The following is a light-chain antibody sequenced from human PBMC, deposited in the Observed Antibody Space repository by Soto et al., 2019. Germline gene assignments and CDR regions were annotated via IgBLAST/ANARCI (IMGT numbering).Light chain of an antibody. CDR1: SSDVGRFNF. J-gene: IGLJ1*01. Sequence: QSVLTQPPSASGSPGQSVTISCTGTSSDVGRFNFVSWYQQHPCKAPRLLIYEVTKRPSGVPDRFSGSKSGNAASLTVSGLQAEDEADYFCSSYTGSRDPYVFGTGTTVTVL. CDR3: SSYTGSRDPYV. V-gene: IGLV2-8*01. CDR2: EVT.